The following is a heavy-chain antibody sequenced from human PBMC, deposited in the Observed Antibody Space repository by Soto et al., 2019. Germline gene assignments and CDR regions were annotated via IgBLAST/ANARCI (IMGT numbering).Heavy chain of an antibody. D-gene: IGHD1-26*01. CDR3: ARFRGSYWPFDD. CDR1: GYTFTNYY. CDR2: INPSDGRT. V-gene: IGHV1-46*01. J-gene: IGHJ4*02. Sequence: ASVTVSCKASGYTFTNYYIHWVRQAPGQGPEWMGIINPSDGRTTYTQKFQGRVTMIRDTSTSTVYMELSSLTSEDTAVYYCARFRGSYWPFDDWGQGTVVTVSS.